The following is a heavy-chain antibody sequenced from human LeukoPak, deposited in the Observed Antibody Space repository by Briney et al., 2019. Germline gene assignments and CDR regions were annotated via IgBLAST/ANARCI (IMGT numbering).Heavy chain of an antibody. Sequence: ASVKVSCKASGYTFAGYYMHWVRQAPGQGLEWVGRINPNSGGTNYAQKFQGRVTMTRDTSISTAYMELSRLRSDDTAVYYCANSTFPPTTYYYDSSGYLDYFDYWGQGTLVTVSS. J-gene: IGHJ4*02. CDR3: ANSTFPPTTYYYDSSGYLDYFDY. CDR2: INPNSGGT. V-gene: IGHV1-2*06. D-gene: IGHD3-22*01. CDR1: GYTFAGYY.